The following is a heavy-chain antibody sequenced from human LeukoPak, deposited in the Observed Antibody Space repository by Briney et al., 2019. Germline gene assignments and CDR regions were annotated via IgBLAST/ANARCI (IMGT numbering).Heavy chain of an antibody. J-gene: IGHJ4*02. CDR2: ISGSGGST. V-gene: IGHV3-23*01. D-gene: IGHD3-22*01. Sequence: GGSLRLSCAASGFTFSSYAMSWVRQAPGKGLEWVSAISGSGGSTYYADSVKGRFTISRDNSKNTLYLQMNSLRAEDTAVYYCAKDRLIYYDSSGYCGYWGQGTLVTVSS. CDR3: AKDRLIYYDSSGYCGY. CDR1: GFTFSSYA.